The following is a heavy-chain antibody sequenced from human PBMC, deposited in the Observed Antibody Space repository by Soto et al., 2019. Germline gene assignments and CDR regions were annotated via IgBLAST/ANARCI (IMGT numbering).Heavy chain of an antibody. V-gene: IGHV4-59*01. D-gene: IGHD3-22*01. CDR2: VDHSGST. Sequence: QVQLQESGPGLVKPSETLSLTCTVSGGSIGSFYWSWIRQPPGKGLEWIGYVDHSGSTNYNPSLKSRVTILVDTSKNQFALSLSSVPAAATAVYYCARDYCYAGFDSTGYYYGGHFDSWGQGTLVTVSS. CDR3: ARDYCYAGFDSTGYYYGGHFDS. J-gene: IGHJ4*02. CDR1: GGSIGSFY.